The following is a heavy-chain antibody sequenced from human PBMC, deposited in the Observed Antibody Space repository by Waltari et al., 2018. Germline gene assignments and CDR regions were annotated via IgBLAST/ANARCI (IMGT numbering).Heavy chain of an antibody. Sequence: QVQLQQWGAGLLKPSETLSLTCAVYGGSFSGYYWSWIRQPPGKGLEWIGEINQSGSTNYNPSLKSRVTISVDTSKNQFSLKLSSVTAADTAVYYCAGQLAAAGTPPDYWGQGTLVTVSS. CDR2: INQSGST. J-gene: IGHJ4*02. CDR3: AGQLAAAGTPPDY. CDR1: GGSFSGYY. V-gene: IGHV4-34*01. D-gene: IGHD6-13*01.